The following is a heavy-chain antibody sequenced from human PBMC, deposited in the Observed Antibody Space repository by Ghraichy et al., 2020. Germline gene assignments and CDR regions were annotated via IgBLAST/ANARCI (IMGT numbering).Heavy chain of an antibody. J-gene: IGHJ4*02. V-gene: IGHV1-8*01. CDR3: TRRKAATGTTLGY. CDR1: GYTFTSYD. CDR2: MNPNSGNV. D-gene: IGHD6-13*01. Sequence: ASVKVSCKASGYTFTSYDINWVRQATGQGPEWMGWMNPNSGNVGYAQNFQGRVTMTRNTSMSTAYMELSSLRSEDTAMYYCTRRKAATGTTLGYWGQGTPVTVSS.